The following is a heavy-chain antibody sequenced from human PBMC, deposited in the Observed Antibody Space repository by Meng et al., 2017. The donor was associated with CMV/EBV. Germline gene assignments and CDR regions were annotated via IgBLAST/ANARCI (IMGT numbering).Heavy chain of an antibody. J-gene: IGHJ6*02. CDR1: GFTFSSYD. D-gene: IGHD6-13*01. V-gene: IGHV3-13*01. CDR2: IGTAGDT. CDR3: ARVRGSSWYDEVDYYYYYGMDV. Sequence: GESLKISCAASGFTFSSYDMHWVRQATGKGLEWVSAIGTAGDTYYPGSVKGRFTISRENAKNSLYLQMNSLRAEDTAVYYCARVRGSSWYDEVDYYYYYGMDVWGQGTTVTVSS.